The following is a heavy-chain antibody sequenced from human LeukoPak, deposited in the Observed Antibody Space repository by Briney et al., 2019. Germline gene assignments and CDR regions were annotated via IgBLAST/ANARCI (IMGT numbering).Heavy chain of an antibody. CDR3: ATTGYSSRNY. Sequence: GGSLTLSCVASGFTFSSYAMGWVRQAPGKGLEWVSAISGRGDTYYADCVRGRFTISRDNSKDTLYLQMNSLRAEDTAVYYCATTGYSSRNYWGQGTLVTVSS. J-gene: IGHJ4*02. CDR2: ISGRGDT. CDR1: GFTFSSYA. D-gene: IGHD6-13*01. V-gene: IGHV3-23*01.